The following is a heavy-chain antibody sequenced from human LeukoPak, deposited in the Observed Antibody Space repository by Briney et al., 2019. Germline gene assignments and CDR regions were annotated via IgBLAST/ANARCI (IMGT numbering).Heavy chain of an antibody. J-gene: IGHJ4*02. CDR2: IYPGDSDT. CDR1: GYSFTSYW. Sequence: GESLKISCKGSGYSFTSYWIGWVRHMPGKGLEWMGIIYPGDSDTRYSPSFQGQVTISADKSISTAYLQWSSLKASDTAMYYCARLRYYDSSGGHYFDYWGQGTLVTVSS. CDR3: ARLRYYDSSGGHYFDY. D-gene: IGHD3-22*01. V-gene: IGHV5-51*01.